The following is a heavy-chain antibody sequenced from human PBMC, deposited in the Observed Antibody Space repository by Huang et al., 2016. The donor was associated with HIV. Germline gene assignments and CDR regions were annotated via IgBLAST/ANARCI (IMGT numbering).Heavy chain of an antibody. Sequence: QLQLQESGPGLVKPSETLSLTCTVSGGSVSSTNYWGWIRQPPGKGLEWIGTSYYTGSTYYNPSFKGRVTISVDTSKNQFYLKVTSVTAADTALYYCARPPGSGILGGWFDPWGQGALVTVSS. D-gene: IGHD3-10*01. CDR1: GGSVSSTNY. CDR2: SYYTGST. J-gene: IGHJ5*02. CDR3: ARPPGSGILGGWFDP. V-gene: IGHV4-39*01.